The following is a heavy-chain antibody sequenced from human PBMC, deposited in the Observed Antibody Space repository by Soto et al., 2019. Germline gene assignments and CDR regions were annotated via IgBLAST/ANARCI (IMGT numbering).Heavy chain of an antibody. CDR3: ARYPLGQH. Sequence: QVQLVQSGAEVKKPGSSVKVSCKASGGTFSSYTISWVRQAPGQGLEWMGRIILILGIANYAQKFQGRVTISADKSTSTADMALSSLRSEDTAVYYCARYPLGQHWGQGTLVTVST. CDR2: IILILGIA. V-gene: IGHV1-69*02. J-gene: IGHJ1*01. CDR1: GGTFSSYT.